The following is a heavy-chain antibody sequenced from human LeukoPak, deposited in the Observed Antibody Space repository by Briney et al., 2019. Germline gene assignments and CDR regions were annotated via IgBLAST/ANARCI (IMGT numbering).Heavy chain of an antibody. CDR2: IYSGGST. D-gene: IGHD6-13*01. CDR1: GFTVSSNY. V-gene: IGHV3-53*01. J-gene: IGHJ4*02. Sequence: GGSLRLSCAASGFTVSSNYMSWVRQAPGKGLEWVSVIYSGGSTYYADSAKGRFTISRDNSKNTLYLQMNSLRAEDTAVYYCARRSGYSSSWSHRDYWGQGTLVTVSS. CDR3: ARRSGYSSSWSHRDY.